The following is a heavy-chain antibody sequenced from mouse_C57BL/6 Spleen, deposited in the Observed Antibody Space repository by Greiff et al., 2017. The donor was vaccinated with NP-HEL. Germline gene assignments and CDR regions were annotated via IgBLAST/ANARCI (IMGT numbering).Heavy chain of an antibody. Sequence: QVQLKQSGAELARPGASVKLSCKASGYTFTSYGISWVKQRTGQGLEWIGEIYPRSGNTYYNEKFKGKATLTADKSSSTAYMELRSLTSEDSAVYFCAKGVTYDYDGYAMDYWGQGTSVTVSS. CDR1: GYTFTSYG. CDR3: AKGVTYDYDGYAMDY. D-gene: IGHD2-4*01. CDR2: IYPRSGNT. J-gene: IGHJ4*01. V-gene: IGHV1-81*01.